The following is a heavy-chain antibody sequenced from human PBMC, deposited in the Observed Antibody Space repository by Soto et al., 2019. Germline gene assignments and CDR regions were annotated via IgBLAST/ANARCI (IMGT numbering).Heavy chain of an antibody. CDR1: GGSISSGDYY. CDR3: ARVGSSIAVRHFDS. V-gene: IGHV4-30-4*01. D-gene: IGHD6-6*01. CDR2: IYYSGST. J-gene: IGHJ4*02. Sequence: SETLSLTCTVSGGSISSGDYYWSWIRQPPGKGLEWIGYIYYSGSTYYNPSLKSRVTISLDTSKNQFSLKLSSVTAADTAVYYCARVGSSIAVRHFDSWAREPWSPSPQ.